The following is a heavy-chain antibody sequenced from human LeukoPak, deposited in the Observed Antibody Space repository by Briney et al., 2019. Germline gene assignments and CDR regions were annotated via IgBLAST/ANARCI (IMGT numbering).Heavy chain of an antibody. CDR2: IYSSGST. J-gene: IGHJ3*02. D-gene: IGHD2-21*02. CDR1: GASISSSSYY. Sequence: PSETLSLTCNVSGASISSSSYYWGWLRQPPGKELEWIGSIYSSGSTYYNPSLKSRVAISLDTSKNFFSLRLSSVTAADTAVYYCARCIPSVVLTALHAFDIWGQGTMVTVSS. V-gene: IGHV4-39*02. CDR3: ARCIPSVVLTALHAFDI.